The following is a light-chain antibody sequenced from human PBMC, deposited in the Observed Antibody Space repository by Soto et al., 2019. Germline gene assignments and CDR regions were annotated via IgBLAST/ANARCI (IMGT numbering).Light chain of an antibody. Sequence: QSVLTQPPSVSGAAGQMVTISCTGSSSNIGAGYDVHWYQQLPGTAPKLLIYGNSNRPSGVPDRFSGSKSGTSASLAITGLQAEDEADYYCQPYDSSLSGSVFGGGTQLTVL. CDR2: GNS. CDR1: SSNIGAGYD. J-gene: IGLJ2*01. CDR3: QPYDSSLSGSV. V-gene: IGLV1-40*01.